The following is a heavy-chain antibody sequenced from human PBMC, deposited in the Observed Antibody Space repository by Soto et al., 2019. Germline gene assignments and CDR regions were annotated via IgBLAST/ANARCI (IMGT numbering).Heavy chain of an antibody. J-gene: IGHJ4*02. CDR1: GGSISVYY. Sequence: SETLSLTCTISGGSISVYYWSWIRQSPRQGLEWIGYVCDNGRPYYSPSLKSRVTISADTSKNQISLKLTSATAADTAVYYWARGVGSSPPRYWGRGTLVTVSS. D-gene: IGHD3-9*01. CDR3: ARGVGSSPPRY. V-gene: IGHV4-59*01. CDR2: VCDNGRP.